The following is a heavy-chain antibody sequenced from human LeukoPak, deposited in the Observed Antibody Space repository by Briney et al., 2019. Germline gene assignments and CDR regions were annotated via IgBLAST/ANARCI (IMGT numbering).Heavy chain of an antibody. D-gene: IGHD1-26*01. CDR3: ARGDWMSLHTNYFDY. V-gene: IGHV4-30-2*01. CDR1: GGSISSGGYY. CDR2: IYHSGST. Sequence: SQTLSLTCTVSGGSISSGGYYWSWIRQPPGKGLEWIGYIYHSGSTYYNPSLKSRVTISVDRSKNQFSLKLSSVTAADTAVYYCARGDWMSLHTNYFDYWGQGTLVTVSS. J-gene: IGHJ4*02.